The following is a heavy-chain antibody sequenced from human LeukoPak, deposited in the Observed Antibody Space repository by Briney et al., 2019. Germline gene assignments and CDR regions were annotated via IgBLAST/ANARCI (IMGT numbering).Heavy chain of an antibody. CDR1: GYTFTGYY. CDR3: ARDLRRFGESQSYFDY. J-gene: IGHJ4*02. D-gene: IGHD3-10*01. Sequence: ASVNVSCKASGYTFTGYYMHWVRQAPGQGLEWMGWINPNSGGTNYAQKFQGRVTMTRDTSISTAYMELSRLRSDDTAVYYCARDLRRFGESQSYFDYWGQGTLVTVSS. V-gene: IGHV1-2*02. CDR2: INPNSGGT.